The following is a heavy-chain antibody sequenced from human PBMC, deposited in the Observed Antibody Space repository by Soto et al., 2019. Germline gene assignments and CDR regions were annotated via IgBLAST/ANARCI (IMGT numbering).Heavy chain of an antibody. CDR2: INPGGGRT. J-gene: IGHJ6*02. CDR3: ARDVSGPGATYVMDV. D-gene: IGHD2-2*01. CDR1: RYICSNHC. Sequence: SVKVCCNASRYICSNHCIYWVRHAPGQGLQWMGIINPGGGRTAYAQKFQGRVTLTRDMSTSTVYMELTSLTYDDTAVYYCARDVSGPGATYVMDVWGQGTTVTVSS. V-gene: IGHV1-46*01.